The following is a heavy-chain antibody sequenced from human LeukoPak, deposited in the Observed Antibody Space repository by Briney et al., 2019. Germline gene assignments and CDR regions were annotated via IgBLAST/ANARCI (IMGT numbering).Heavy chain of an antibody. CDR2: IWYDGSNK. CDR3: AKERTTVSFYDYYYYMDV. Sequence: PGRSLRLSCAASGFTFSSYGMHWVRQAPGKGLEWVAVIWYDGSNKYYADSVKGRFTISRDNYKNTLYLQTNSLRAEDTAVYYCAKERTTVSFYDYYYYMDVWGKGTTVTVSS. J-gene: IGHJ6*03. CDR1: GFTFSSYG. V-gene: IGHV3-33*06. D-gene: IGHD4-11*01.